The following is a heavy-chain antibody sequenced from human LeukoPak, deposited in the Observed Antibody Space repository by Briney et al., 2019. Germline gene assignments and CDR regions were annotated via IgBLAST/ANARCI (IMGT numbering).Heavy chain of an antibody. J-gene: IGHJ4*02. D-gene: IGHD1-26*01. CDR1: GGSFSGYY. CDR2: INHSGST. V-gene: IGHV4-34*01. Sequence: SETLSLTCAVYGGSFSGYYWSWIRQPPGKGLEWIGEINHSGSTNYNPSLKSRVTISVDTSKNQFSLKLSSVTAADTAVYYCARGPSGSHPMDYWGQGTLVAVSS. CDR3: ARGPSGSHPMDY.